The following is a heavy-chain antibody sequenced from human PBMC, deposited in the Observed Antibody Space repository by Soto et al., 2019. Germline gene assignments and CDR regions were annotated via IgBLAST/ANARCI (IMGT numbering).Heavy chain of an antibody. J-gene: IGHJ5*02. CDR3: ARQGPYKNKNWFDP. CDR1: GYSFTIYC. CDR2: IDPSDSYT. V-gene: IGHV5-10-1*01. Sequence: GESLKICCNGSGYSFTIYCISWVGQMPGKGLDWMGRIDPSDSYTNYSPSFQCHVTISADKSISTAYLQWSSLKASDTAMYYCARQGPYKNKNWFDPWGQGTLVTVSS. D-gene: IGHD1-1*01.